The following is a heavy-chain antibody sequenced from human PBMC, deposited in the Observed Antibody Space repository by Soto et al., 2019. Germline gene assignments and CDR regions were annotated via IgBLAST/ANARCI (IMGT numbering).Heavy chain of an antibody. J-gene: IGHJ4*02. CDR2: IYYSGST. CDR1: GGSISSYY. Sequence: PSETLSLTCTVSGGSISSYYWSWIRQPPGKGLEWIGYIYYSGSTNYNPSLKSRVTISVDTSKNQFSLKLSSVTAADTAVYYCARHKIIVVVQAPPVYWGQGILVNVSS. V-gene: IGHV4-59*08. D-gene: IGHD2-2*01. CDR3: ARHKIIVVVQAPPVY.